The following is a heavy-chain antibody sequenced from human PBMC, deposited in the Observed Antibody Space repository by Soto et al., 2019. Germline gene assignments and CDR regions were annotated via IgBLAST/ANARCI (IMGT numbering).Heavy chain of an antibody. V-gene: IGHV1-69*01. CDR2: IIPIFGTA. Sequence: QVQLVQSGAEVKKPGSSVKVSCKASGGTFSSYAISWVRQAPGQGLEWMGGIIPIFGTANYAQKFQGRVTITADESTSTAYMELSSLRSEDTAVYYCARDEYYDFWSGYYMWFDPWGQGTLVTVSS. CDR1: GGTFSSYA. D-gene: IGHD3-3*01. J-gene: IGHJ5*02. CDR3: ARDEYYDFWSGYYMWFDP.